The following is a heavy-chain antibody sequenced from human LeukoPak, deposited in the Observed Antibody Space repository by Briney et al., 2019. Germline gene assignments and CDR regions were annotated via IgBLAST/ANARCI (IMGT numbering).Heavy chain of an antibody. D-gene: IGHD3-10*01. CDR2: IYYSETT. Sequence: SETLSLTCTVSGGSISSTSYYWDWLRQPPGKGLEWIGSIYYSETTYYNPSLKSRVTISVDTSKNQFSLKLSPVTAADTAVYYCARVNGGYYYGSGSYNYYYYYGMDVWGQGTTVTVSS. J-gene: IGHJ6*02. CDR1: GGSISSTSYY. CDR3: ARVNGGYYYGSGSYNYYYYYGMDV. V-gene: IGHV4-39*07.